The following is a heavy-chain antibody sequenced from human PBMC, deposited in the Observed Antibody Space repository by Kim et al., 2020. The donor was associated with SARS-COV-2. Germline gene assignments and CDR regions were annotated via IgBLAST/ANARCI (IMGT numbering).Heavy chain of an antibody. CDR3: ARLPLKGWFDP. V-gene: IGHV5-51*01. Sequence: RYSPSFQGQVTISADKSISTAYLQWSSLKASDTAMYYCARLPLKGWFDPWGQGTLVTVSS. J-gene: IGHJ5*02.